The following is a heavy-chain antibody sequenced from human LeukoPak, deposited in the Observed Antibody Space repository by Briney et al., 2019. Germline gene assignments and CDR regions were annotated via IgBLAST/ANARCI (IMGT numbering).Heavy chain of an antibody. J-gene: IGHJ6*02. CDR2: IGTAGDT. V-gene: IGHV3-13*01. CDR3: ARGGSIRYYYGSGSPVEGYYYGMDV. CDR1: GFTFSSYD. D-gene: IGHD3-10*01. Sequence: PGGSLRLSCAASGFTFSSYDMHWVRQATGKGLEWVSAIGTAGDTYYPGSVKGRFTISRENAKNSLYLQMNSLRAGDTAVYYCARGGSIRYYYGSGSPVEGYYYGMDVWGQGTTVTVSS.